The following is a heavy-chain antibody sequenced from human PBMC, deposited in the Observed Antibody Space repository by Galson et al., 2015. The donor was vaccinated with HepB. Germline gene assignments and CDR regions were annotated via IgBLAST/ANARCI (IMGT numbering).Heavy chain of an antibody. CDR1: GFIFSNVR. D-gene: IGHD3-22*01. CDR2: IRSKTDGGRT. Sequence: SLRLSCAASGFIFSNVRMTWVRQAPGKGLEWVGRIRSKTDGGRTDHAAPVKGRFTISRDDSKNTLYLQMNSLKTEDTAVYYCTTAQLSAYYYDRSGYYDYFDHWGQGTLVTVSS. CDR3: TTAQLSAYYYDRSGYYDYFDH. V-gene: IGHV3-15*01. J-gene: IGHJ4*02.